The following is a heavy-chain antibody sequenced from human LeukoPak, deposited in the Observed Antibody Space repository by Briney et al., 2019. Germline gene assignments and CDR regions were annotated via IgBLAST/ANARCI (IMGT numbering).Heavy chain of an antibody. V-gene: IGHV3-23*01. CDR1: GFTFSSYA. J-gene: IGHJ6*02. CDR3: AKVQGYYYGMDV. CDR2: ISGSGGST. Sequence: PGGSLRLSCAASGFTFSSYAMSWVRQAPGKGLEWVSAISGSGGSTYYADSVKGRLTISRDNSKNTLYLQMNSLRAEDTAVYYCAKVQGYYYGMDVWGQGTTVTVSS.